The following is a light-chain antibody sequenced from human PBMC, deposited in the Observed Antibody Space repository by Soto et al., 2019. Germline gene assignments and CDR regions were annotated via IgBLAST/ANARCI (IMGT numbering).Light chain of an antibody. CDR1: QSVSGN. J-gene: IGKJ1*01. CDR2: GAS. V-gene: IGKV3-15*01. CDR3: QQYNNWPPWT. Sequence: EIVMTQSPATLSVSPGERVTLSCRASQSVSGNLAWYQQKVGQAPRLLIYGASTRATGIPARFSGSGSGAEFTLTISSLQSEDFAVYYCQQYNNWPPWTFGQGTKVDI.